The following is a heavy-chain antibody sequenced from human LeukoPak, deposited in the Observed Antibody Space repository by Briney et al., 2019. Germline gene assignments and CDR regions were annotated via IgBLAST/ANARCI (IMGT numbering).Heavy chain of an antibody. CDR2: ISRSGGST. V-gene: IGHV3-23*01. CDR1: GFTLSSYA. Sequence: GGSLRLSCAASGFTLSSYAMSWVRQAPGKGLEWVSAISRSGGSTYYADSVKGRFTISRDNSKNTLYLQMNSLRAEDTAVYYCAKEEYFDWLTGYWGQGTLVTVSS. D-gene: IGHD3-9*01. J-gene: IGHJ4*02. CDR3: AKEEYFDWLTGY.